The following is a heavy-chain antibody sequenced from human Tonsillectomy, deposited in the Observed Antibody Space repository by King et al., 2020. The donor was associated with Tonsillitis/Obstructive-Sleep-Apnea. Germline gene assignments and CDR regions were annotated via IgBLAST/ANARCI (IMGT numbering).Heavy chain of an antibody. Sequence: QLQESGPGLVKPSQTLSLTCTVSGGSISSGGYYWRWIRQHPGQGLEWIGYIYDSGYTYYNPSLKSRVTISVDTSKNQFSLKLSSVTAADTAVYYCASEVTTGAFDYWGQGTLVTVSS. D-gene: IGHD4-17*01. J-gene: IGHJ4*02. CDR3: ASEVTTGAFDY. CDR2: IYDSGYT. CDR1: GGSISSGGYY. V-gene: IGHV4-31*03.